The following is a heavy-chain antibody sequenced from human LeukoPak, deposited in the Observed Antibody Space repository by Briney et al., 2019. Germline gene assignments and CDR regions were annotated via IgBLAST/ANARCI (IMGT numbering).Heavy chain of an antibody. J-gene: IGHJ3*02. V-gene: IGHV4-39*07. Sequence: SETLSLTCSASGGSVNSTSYYWGWIRQPPGKGLEWIGTVYYSGSTFYNPSLKSRVTISVDRSKNQFSLKLSSVTAADTAVYYCARGRAFDIWGQGTMVTVSS. CDR3: ARGRAFDI. CDR2: VYYSGST. CDR1: GGSVNSTSYY.